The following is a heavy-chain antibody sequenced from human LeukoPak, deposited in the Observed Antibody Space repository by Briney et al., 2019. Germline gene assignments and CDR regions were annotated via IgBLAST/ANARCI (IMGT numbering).Heavy chain of an antibody. Sequence: QTGGSLRLSCQASGFTFSTYWMTWVRQTPGKGLEWVANIKEDGSEKDYVNSWKGRVTISRDNSKHSLYLQMNSLRAEDTALYYCAKAFRPYTDYYYYMDVWGKGTTVTVSS. J-gene: IGHJ6*03. CDR1: GFTFSTYW. CDR3: AKAFRPYTDYYYYMDV. V-gene: IGHV3-7*03. D-gene: IGHD3-16*01. CDR2: IKEDGSEK.